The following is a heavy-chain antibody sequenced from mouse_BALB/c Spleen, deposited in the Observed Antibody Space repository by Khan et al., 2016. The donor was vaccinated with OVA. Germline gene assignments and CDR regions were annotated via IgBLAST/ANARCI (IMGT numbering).Heavy chain of an antibody. J-gene: IGHJ2*01. CDR1: GFSLTSYG. V-gene: IGHV2-9*02. D-gene: IGHD4-1*01. Sequence: QVQLQQSGPGLVAPSQSLSITCTVSGFSLTSYGVHWVRQPPGKGLEWLGVIWAGGSTNYNSALMSRLSISQDKSKSQVIRKMNRLQTDDTAKYYCARLWDIWGQGTTLTVSS. CDR2: IWAGGST. CDR3: ARLWDI.